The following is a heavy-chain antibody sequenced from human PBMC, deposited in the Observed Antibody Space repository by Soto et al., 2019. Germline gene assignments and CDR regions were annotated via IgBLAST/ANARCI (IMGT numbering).Heavy chain of an antibody. D-gene: IGHD6-19*01. CDR1: GFTFSSYG. V-gene: IGHV3-33*01. CDR3: ARDRIAVAGTTWFGAFDI. J-gene: IGHJ3*02. Sequence: GGSLRLSCAASGFTFSSYGMHWVRQAPGKGLEWVAVIWYDGSNKYYADSVKGRFTISRDNSKNTLYLQMNSLRAEDTAVYYCARDRIAVAGTTWFGAFDIWGQGTMVTVSS. CDR2: IWYDGSNK.